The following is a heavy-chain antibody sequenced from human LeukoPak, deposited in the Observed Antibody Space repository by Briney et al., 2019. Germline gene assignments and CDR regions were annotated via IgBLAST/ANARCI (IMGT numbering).Heavy chain of an antibody. V-gene: IGHV3-7*03. J-gene: IGHJ6*03. CDR1: GFTFSSYW. CDR3: ARVGGGSSWYYDYYYYMDV. D-gene: IGHD6-13*01. CDR2: IKQDGSEK. Sequence: PGGSLRLSCAAPGFTFSSYWMSWVRQAPGKGLEWVANIKQDGSEKYYVDSVKGRFTISRDNAKNSLYLQMNSLRAEDTALYHCARVGGGSSWYYDYYYYMDVWGKGTTVTISS.